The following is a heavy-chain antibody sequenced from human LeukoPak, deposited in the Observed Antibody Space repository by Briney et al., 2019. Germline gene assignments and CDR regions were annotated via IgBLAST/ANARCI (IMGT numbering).Heavy chain of an antibody. Sequence: ASETLSLTCTVSGGSISSSSYYWDWIRQPPGKGLEWIGSIYCSGSTYYNPSLKCRVTISVDTSKSQFSLKLSSVTAADTGVYYCGRRETTVTSYFDYWGQGTLVTVSS. CDR3: GRRETTVTSYFDY. CDR1: GGSISSSSYY. V-gene: IGHV4-39*01. J-gene: IGHJ4*02. D-gene: IGHD4-17*01. CDR2: IYCSGST.